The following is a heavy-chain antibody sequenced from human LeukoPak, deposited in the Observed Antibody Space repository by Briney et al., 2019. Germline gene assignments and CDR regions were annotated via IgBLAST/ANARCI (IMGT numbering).Heavy chain of an antibody. V-gene: IGHV3-30-3*01. CDR2: ISYDGSNK. CDR1: GFTFSSYA. J-gene: IGHJ4*02. D-gene: IGHD3-9*01. CDR3: SKATGPNSFRYIEY. Sequence: QTGGSLRLSCAASGFTFSSYAMHWVRQAPGKGLEWVAVISYDGSNKYYADSVKGRFTISRDNSKNTLYLQMNSLRAEDTAVYYCSKATGPNSFRYIEYWGQGTLVTVSS.